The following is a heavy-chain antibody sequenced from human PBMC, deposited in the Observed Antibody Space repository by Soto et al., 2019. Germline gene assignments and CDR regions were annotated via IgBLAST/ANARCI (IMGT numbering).Heavy chain of an antibody. CDR2: LGSHSTNI. J-gene: IGHJ5*02. Sequence: EVQLVESGVGLVQPGGSLRLSCAASGFSFSDYSMNWVRQAPGKGLEWVSYLGSHSTNIYYADSVKGRFTISRDNAKNSLYLQMNSLRDKDTAVYYCAREPSGGDDYGVPRESWGQGTLVTVSS. D-gene: IGHD4-17*01. CDR3: AREPSGGDDYGVPRES. V-gene: IGHV3-48*02. CDR1: GFSFSDYS.